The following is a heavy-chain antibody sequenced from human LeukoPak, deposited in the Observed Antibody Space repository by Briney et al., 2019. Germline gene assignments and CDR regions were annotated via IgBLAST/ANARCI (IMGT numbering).Heavy chain of an antibody. D-gene: IGHD2-2*01. V-gene: IGHV1-2*02. CDR3: ARALGYCSSTSCYVAYYYGMDV. CDR1: GYTFTGYY. Sequence: ASVKVSCKASGYTFTGYYMHWVRQAPGQGLEWMGWINPNSGGTNYAQKLQGRVTMTRDTSISTAYMELSRLRSDDTAVYYCARALGYCSSTSCYVAYYYGMDVWGQGTTVTVSS. J-gene: IGHJ6*02. CDR2: INPNSGGT.